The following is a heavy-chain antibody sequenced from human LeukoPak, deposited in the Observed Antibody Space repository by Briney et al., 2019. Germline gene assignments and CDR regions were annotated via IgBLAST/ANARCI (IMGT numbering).Heavy chain of an antibody. CDR1: GASMSNSF. V-gene: IGHV4-4*07. J-gene: IGHJ4*02. Sequence: SETLSLTCTVSGASMSNSFWSWIRQPAGKGLEWIGRIYSSGRTNYNPSLKSRVTLSIDTSNNQFSLKLSSVTAADTAVYYCARAGYDILTGYYPTFDYWGQGTLVTVSS. CDR3: ARAGYDILTGYYPTFDY. D-gene: IGHD3-9*01. CDR2: IYSSGRT.